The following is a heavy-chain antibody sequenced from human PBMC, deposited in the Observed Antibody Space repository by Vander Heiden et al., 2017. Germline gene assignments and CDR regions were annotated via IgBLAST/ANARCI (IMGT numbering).Heavy chain of an antibody. V-gene: IGHV4-34*01. CDR3: ASRPYVYCSSTSCHPLDY. CDR2: INHSGST. CDR1: GGSFSGYY. D-gene: IGHD2-2*01. Sequence: QVQLQQWGAGLLKPSETLSLTCAVYGGSFSGYYWSWIRQPPGKGLEWIGEINHSGSTNYNPSLKRRVTISVDTSKNQFSLKLSSVTAAHTAVYYCASRPYVYCSSTSCHPLDYWGQGTLVTVSS. J-gene: IGHJ4*02.